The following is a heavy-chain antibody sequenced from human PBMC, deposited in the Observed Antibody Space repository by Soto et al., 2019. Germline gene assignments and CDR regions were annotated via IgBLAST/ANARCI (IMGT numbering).Heavy chain of an antibody. CDR1: GGTFSSYA. J-gene: IGHJ6*02. CDR2: IIPIFGTA. Sequence: GASVKVSCKASGGTFSSYAISWVLQAPGQGLEWMGGIIPIFGTANYAQKFQGRVTITADKSTSTAYMELSSLRSEDTAVYYCARGKKTLDYDSSVSYYYGMDVWGQGTTVTVSS. CDR3: ARGKKTLDYDSSVSYYYGMDV. V-gene: IGHV1-69*06. D-gene: IGHD3-22*01.